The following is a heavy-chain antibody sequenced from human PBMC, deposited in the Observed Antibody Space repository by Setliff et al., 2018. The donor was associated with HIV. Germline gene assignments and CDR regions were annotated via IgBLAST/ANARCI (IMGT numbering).Heavy chain of an antibody. D-gene: IGHD2-21*02. V-gene: IGHV4-39*07. CDR2: IHYNDGKT. Sequence: SETLSLTCTVSGDSITNSMHYWSWIRQPPGKGLEFIGSIHYNDGKTYYNAALRSRVTISAVTSKNLFSLTLRSVTAADTAVYYCASAGPYCGDDCPYNWLTPWGQGTLVTVSS. J-gene: IGHJ5*02. CDR1: GDSITNSMHY. CDR3: ASAGPYCGDDCPYNWLTP.